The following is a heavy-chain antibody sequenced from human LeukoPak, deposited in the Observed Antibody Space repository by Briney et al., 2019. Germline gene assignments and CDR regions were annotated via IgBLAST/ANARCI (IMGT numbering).Heavy chain of an antibody. D-gene: IGHD3-22*01. CDR1: GGSISSYD. V-gene: IGHV4-59*01. J-gene: IGHJ4*02. CDR3: ARVTIPYYDSSGLMDY. Sequence: SETLSLTCTVSGGSISSYDWSWIRQPPGKGLEWIGYIYYSGSTNYNPSLKSRVTISVDTSKNQFSLKLSSVTAADTAVYYCARVTIPYYDSSGLMDYWGQGTLVTVSS. CDR2: IYYSGST.